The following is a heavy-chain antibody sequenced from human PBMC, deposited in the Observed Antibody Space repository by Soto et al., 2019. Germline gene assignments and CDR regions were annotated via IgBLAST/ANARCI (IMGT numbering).Heavy chain of an antibody. D-gene: IGHD6-19*01. CDR1: GDSVSSPYY. J-gene: IGHJ4*02. CDR2: VFHTGTT. V-gene: IGHV4-4*02. Sequence: VQLQESGPGLVKHSGTLSLTCAVSGDSVSSPYYWCWVRQPPGKGLEWIGEVFHTGTTSYNPSLRSRVTISMDKSNNQCSLDLNSVTAADTAVYYCARSAGWYAVHSWGPGTLV. CDR3: ARSAGWYAVHS.